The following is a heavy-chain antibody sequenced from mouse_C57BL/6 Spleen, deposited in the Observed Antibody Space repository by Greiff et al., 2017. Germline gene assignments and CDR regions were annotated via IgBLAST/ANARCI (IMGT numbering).Heavy chain of an antibody. CDR3: TRGEVTTYY. D-gene: IGHD2-2*01. V-gene: IGHV1-15*01. J-gene: IGHJ2*01. Sequence: VQVVESGAELVRPGASVTLSCKASGYTFTDYEMHWVKQTPVHGLEWIGAIDPETGGTAYNQKFKGKAILTADKSSSTAYMELRSLTSEDSAVYYCTRGEVTTYYWGQGTTLTVSS. CDR2: IDPETGGT. CDR1: GYTFTDYE.